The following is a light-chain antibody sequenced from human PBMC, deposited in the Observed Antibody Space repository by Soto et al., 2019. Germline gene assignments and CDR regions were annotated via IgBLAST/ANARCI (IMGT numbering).Light chain of an antibody. V-gene: IGLV2-14*01. J-gene: IGLJ1*01. Sequence: QSVLTQPASVSGSPGQSITISCTGTSXDVGGYNYVSWYQQHPGKAPKLMIYEVSNRPSGVSNRFSGSKSGNTASLTISGLQAEDEADYYSSSYTSSSTYVFGTGTKVTVL. CDR3: SSYTSSSTYV. CDR1: SXDVGGYNY. CDR2: EVS.